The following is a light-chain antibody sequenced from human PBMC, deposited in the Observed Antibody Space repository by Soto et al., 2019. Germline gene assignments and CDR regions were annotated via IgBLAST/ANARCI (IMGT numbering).Light chain of an antibody. V-gene: IGLV1-44*01. J-gene: IGLJ1*01. CDR2: SNN. CDR1: SSSIGSNT. Sequence: QSVLTQPPSASGTPGRRLTISSSGSSSSIGSNTVNWYQRYPGPAPKLRIYSNNQRPSGVPDRFSGAKSGTSPSLAISGLPAEFEDPYYCAVRDDSLSSYVIGTGTKV. CDR3: AVRDDSLSSYV.